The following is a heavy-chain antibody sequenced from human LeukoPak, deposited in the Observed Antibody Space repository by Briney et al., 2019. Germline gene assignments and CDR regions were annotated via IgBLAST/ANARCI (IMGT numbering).Heavy chain of an antibody. CDR1: GGSISSNSYY. Sequence: SETLSLTCAVSGGSISSNSYYWGWIRQPPGKGLEWIGSIYHSGSTYYNAPLKSRVTISVDTSKNQFSLKLSSVTAADTAVYYCARWVTTATTGAFDMWGQGTMVTVSS. V-gene: IGHV4-39*01. D-gene: IGHD1-1*01. CDR2: IYHSGST. J-gene: IGHJ3*02. CDR3: ARWVTTATTGAFDM.